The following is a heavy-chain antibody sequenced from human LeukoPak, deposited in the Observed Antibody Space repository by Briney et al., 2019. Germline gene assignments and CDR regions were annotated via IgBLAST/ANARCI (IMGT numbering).Heavy chain of an antibody. J-gene: IGHJ4*02. Sequence: SVKVSCKASGGTFSSYAISWVRQAPGQGLEWMGGIIPIFGTANYAQKFQGRVTITADESTSTAYMELSSLRSEDTAAYYCARPRRAGSVTTYPLDYWGQGTLVTVSS. CDR3: ARPRRAGSVTTYPLDY. D-gene: IGHD4-17*01. CDR2: IIPIFGTA. V-gene: IGHV1-69*13. CDR1: GGTFSSYA.